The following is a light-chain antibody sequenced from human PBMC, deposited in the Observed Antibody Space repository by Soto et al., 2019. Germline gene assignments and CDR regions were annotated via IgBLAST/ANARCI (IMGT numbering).Light chain of an antibody. J-gene: IGLJ2*01. CDR2: DVS. V-gene: IGLV2-14*01. CDR3: SSYTSSSPL. CDR1: SSDVGGYNY. Sequence: QSALTQPASVSGSPGQSITISCTGTSSDVGGYNYVSWYQQYPGKAPKVMIYDVSNRPSEVSNRFSGSKSGNTASLTISGLQAEDEADYYCSSYTSSSPLFGGGTKLTVL.